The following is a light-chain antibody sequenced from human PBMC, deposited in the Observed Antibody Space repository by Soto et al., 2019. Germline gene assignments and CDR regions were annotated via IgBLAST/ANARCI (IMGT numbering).Light chain of an antibody. Sequence: QSALTQPASVSGSPGQSITISCTGTSSDVGGYNYVSWYQQHPGKAPKLMIYDVSNRPSGVSNRFSGSKSGNTASLTISGLHVEDEADYYCSSYTSSSPYVVFGGGTKLTVL. J-gene: IGLJ2*01. V-gene: IGLV2-14*01. CDR2: DVS. CDR1: SSDVGGYNY. CDR3: SSYTSSSPYVV.